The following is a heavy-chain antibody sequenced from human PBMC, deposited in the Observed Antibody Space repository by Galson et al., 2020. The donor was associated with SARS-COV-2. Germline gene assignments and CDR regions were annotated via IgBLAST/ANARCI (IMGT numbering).Heavy chain of an antibody. Sequence: SLKISCAASGFTFDDYAMHWVRQAPGKGLEWVSGISWNSGSIGYADSVKGRFTISRDNAKNSLYLQMNSLRAEDTALYYCAKDSGSGSYYKMIPYYYGRDVWGQGTTVTVSS. J-gene: IGHJ6*02. CDR3: AKDSGSGSYYKMIPYYYGRDV. V-gene: IGHV3-9*01. CDR1: GFTFDDYA. CDR2: ISWNSGSI. D-gene: IGHD3-10*01.